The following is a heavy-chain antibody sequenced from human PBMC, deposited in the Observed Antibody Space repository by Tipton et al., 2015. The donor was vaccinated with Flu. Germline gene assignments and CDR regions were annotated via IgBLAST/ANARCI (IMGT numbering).Heavy chain of an antibody. CDR2: ISSSSTYI. V-gene: IGHV3-21*01. J-gene: IGHJ4*02. CDR1: GFTFSSNS. Sequence: SLRLSCAASGFTFSSNSMSWVRQAPGKGPEWVSSISSSSTYIYYADSVKGRFTISRDNAKSSLYLQMNSLRAEDTAVYYCASGRRDLYYFDYWGQGTLVTVSS. D-gene: IGHD1-26*01. CDR3: ASGRRDLYYFDY.